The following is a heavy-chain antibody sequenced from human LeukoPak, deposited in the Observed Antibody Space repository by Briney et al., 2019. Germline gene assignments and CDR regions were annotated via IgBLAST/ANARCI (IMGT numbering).Heavy chain of an antibody. CDR3: AREGRTGARPYYYYGMDV. J-gene: IGHJ6*02. CDR2: INPSGGST. D-gene: IGHD1-1*01. CDR1: GYTFTSYY. Sequence: ASVKVSCKASGYTFTSYYMHWVRQAPGQGLEWMGIINPSGGSTSYAQKFQGRVTMTRDTSTSTVYMELSSLRSEDTAVYYCAREGRTGARPYYYYGMDVWGQGTTVTVSS. V-gene: IGHV1-46*01.